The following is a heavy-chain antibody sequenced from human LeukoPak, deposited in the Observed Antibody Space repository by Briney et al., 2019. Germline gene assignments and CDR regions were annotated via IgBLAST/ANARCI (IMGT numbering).Heavy chain of an antibody. Sequence: GGSLRLSCAASGFTFSSYSMNWVRQAPGKGLEWVSSISSSSSYIYYADSVKGRFTISRDNAENSLYLQMNSLRAEDTAVYYCARVLSIYDSSGYLPYYFDYWGQGTLVTVSS. CDR2: ISSSSSYI. D-gene: IGHD3-22*01. V-gene: IGHV3-21*01. J-gene: IGHJ4*02. CDR3: ARVLSIYDSSGYLPYYFDY. CDR1: GFTFSSYS.